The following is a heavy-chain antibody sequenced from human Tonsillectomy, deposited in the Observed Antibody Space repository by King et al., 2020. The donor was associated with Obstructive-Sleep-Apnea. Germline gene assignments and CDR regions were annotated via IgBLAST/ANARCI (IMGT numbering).Heavy chain of an antibody. Sequence: VQLVESGAEVKKPGASLKVSCKAFGYTFTGYYIHWVRQAPGQGLEWLGWIDPNSGDTNYAQKFHDRVSMSRDTSISTANMELSRLRSDDTAVYYCARDRRDWLDPDYFDYWGQGTLVTVSS. CDR3: ARDRRDWLDPDYFDY. V-gene: IGHV1-2*02. CDR2: IDPNSGDT. CDR1: GYTFTGYY. D-gene: IGHD3-22*01. J-gene: IGHJ4*02.